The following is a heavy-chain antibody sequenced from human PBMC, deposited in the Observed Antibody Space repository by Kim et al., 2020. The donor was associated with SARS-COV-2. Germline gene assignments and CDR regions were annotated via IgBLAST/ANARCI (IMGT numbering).Heavy chain of an antibody. D-gene: IGHD6-6*01. CDR2: IYYSGST. V-gene: IGHV4-39*01. Sequence: SETLSLTCTVSGGSISSSSYYWGWIRQPPGKGLEWIGSIYYSGSTYYNPSLKSRVTISVDTSKNQFSLKLSSVTAADTAVYYCARYSSSLSFDYWGQGTLVTVSS. CDR1: GGSISSSSYY. J-gene: IGHJ4*02. CDR3: ARYSSSLSFDY.